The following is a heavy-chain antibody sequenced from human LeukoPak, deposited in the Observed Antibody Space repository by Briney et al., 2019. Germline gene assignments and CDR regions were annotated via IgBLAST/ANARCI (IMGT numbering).Heavy chain of an antibody. J-gene: IGHJ4*02. CDR2: ISSSSSYI. CDR3: ARDPGSTAAAGNQRFDY. V-gene: IGHV3-21*01. CDR1: GFTFSSYA. Sequence: PGGXLRLSCAASGFTFSSYAMSWVRQAPGKGLEWVSSISSSSSYIYYADSVKGRFTISRDKAKNSLYLQMNSLRAEDTAVYYCARDPGSTAAAGNQRFDYWGQGTLVTVSS. D-gene: IGHD6-13*01.